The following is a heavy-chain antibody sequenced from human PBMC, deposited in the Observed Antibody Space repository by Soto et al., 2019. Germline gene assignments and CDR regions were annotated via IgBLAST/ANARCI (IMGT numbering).Heavy chain of an antibody. CDR1: GFTFSNYA. CDR2: ISYDGRNK. CDR3: ARNGSGNYYHFDY. J-gene: IGHJ4*02. V-gene: IGHV3-30*04. Sequence: GGSLRLSCAASGFTFSNYAMHWVRQAPGKGLEWVAVISYDGRNKYYADSVKGRFTISRDNSKNTLYLQVNSLRADDTAVYYCARNGSGNYYHFDYWGQGTLVTVSS. D-gene: IGHD3-10*01.